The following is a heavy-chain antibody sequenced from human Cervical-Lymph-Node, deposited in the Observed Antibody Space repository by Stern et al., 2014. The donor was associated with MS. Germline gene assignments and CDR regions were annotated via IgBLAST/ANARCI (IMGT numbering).Heavy chain of an antibody. J-gene: IGHJ4*02. Sequence: EVQLVESGGGLVQPGGSLRLSCAASGFTFNNFAMTWVRQAPGKGLEWVSSISGNVGGTYYADSVKGRFTISRDNSKNTLYLQVDGLRGEDTAVYYCARGFHADFWGRGTLVTVSS. V-gene: IGHV3-23*04. CDR2: ISGNVGGT. CDR3: ARGFHADF. CDR1: GFTFNNFA.